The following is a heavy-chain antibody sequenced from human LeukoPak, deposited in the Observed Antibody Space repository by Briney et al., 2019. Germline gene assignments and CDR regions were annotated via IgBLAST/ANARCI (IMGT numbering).Heavy chain of an antibody. Sequence: PSETLSLTCTVSGGSISSYYWSWIRQPPGKGLEWIGYIYYSGSTNYNPSLKSRVTISVDTSKNQFSLKLSSVTAADTAVYYCARLTPYYGSGSDDAFDIWGQGTMVTVSS. J-gene: IGHJ3*02. CDR1: GGSISSYY. CDR3: ARLTPYYGSGSDDAFDI. CDR2: IYYSGST. V-gene: IGHV4-59*08. D-gene: IGHD3-10*01.